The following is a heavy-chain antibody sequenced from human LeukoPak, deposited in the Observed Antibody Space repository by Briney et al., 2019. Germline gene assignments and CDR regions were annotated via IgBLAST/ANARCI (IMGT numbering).Heavy chain of an antibody. Sequence: PGGSLRLSCAASGFTFSSYWMHWVRQAPGKGLVWVSRINSDGSSTSYADSVKGRFTTSRDNAKNTLYLQMNSLRAEDTAVYYCARVKGYYDSSGRYYFDYWGQGTLVTVSS. J-gene: IGHJ4*02. V-gene: IGHV3-74*01. CDR2: INSDGSST. CDR3: ARVKGYYDSSGRYYFDY. CDR1: GFTFSSYW. D-gene: IGHD3-22*01.